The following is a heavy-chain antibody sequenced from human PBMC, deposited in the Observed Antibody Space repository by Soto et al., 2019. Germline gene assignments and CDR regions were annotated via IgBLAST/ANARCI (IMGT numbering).Heavy chain of an antibody. CDR1: GGTFSSYA. J-gene: IGHJ6*02. Sequence: QVQLVQSGAEVKKPGSSVKVSCKASGGTFSSYAISWVRQAPGQGLEWMGGIIPICGTAHYAQKFQGRVTIREDKSTSAACMELSRLRSEGTAVYYCAGGWGSIVGDTYYSYYGMDVWGQGTTVTVSS. CDR3: AGGWGSIVGDTYYSYYGMDV. D-gene: IGHD1-26*01. CDR2: IIPICGTA. V-gene: IGHV1-69*06.